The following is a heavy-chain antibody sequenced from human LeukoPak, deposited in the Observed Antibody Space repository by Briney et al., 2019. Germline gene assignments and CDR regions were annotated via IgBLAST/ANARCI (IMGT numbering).Heavy chain of an antibody. V-gene: IGHV3-21*01. J-gene: IGHJ4*02. CDR3: ARVVVVPAARTPYFDY. CDR2: ISSSSSCI. CDR1: GFTFSSYS. D-gene: IGHD2-2*01. Sequence: GGSLRLSCAASGFTFSSYSMNWVRQAPGKGLEWVSSISSSSSCIYYADSVKGRFTISRDNAKNSLYLQMNSLRAEDTAVYYCARVVVVPAARTPYFDYWGQGTLVTVSS.